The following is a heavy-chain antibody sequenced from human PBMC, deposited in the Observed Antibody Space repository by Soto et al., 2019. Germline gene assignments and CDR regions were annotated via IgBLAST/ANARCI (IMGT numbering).Heavy chain of an antibody. Sequence: GASVKVSCKASGGTFSSYAISWVRQAPGQGLEWMGGIIPIFGTANYAQKVQGRVTITADESTSTAYMELSSLRSEDTAVYYCARGRVSGGWFDPWGQGTLVTVSS. D-gene: IGHD6-13*01. J-gene: IGHJ5*02. V-gene: IGHV1-69*13. CDR2: IIPIFGTA. CDR3: ARGRVSGGWFDP. CDR1: GGTFSSYA.